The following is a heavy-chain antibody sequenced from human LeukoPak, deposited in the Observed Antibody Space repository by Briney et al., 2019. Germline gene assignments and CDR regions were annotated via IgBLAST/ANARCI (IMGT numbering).Heavy chain of an antibody. Sequence: SETLSLTCAVYGGSFSGYYWSWIRQPPGKGLEWIGEINHSGSTNYNPSLKGRVTISVDTSKNQFSLKLSSVTAADTAVYYCARRPSDWLSSKYYFDYWGQGTLVTVSS. CDR1: GGSFSGYY. D-gene: IGHD3/OR15-3a*01. CDR2: INHSGST. CDR3: ARRPSDWLSSKYYFDY. V-gene: IGHV4-34*01. J-gene: IGHJ4*02.